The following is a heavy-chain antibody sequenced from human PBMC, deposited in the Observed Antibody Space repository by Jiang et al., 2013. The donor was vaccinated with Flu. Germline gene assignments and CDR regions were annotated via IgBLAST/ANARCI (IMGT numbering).Heavy chain of an antibody. D-gene: IGHD3-16*02. CDR3: AVWGSYRFFDY. V-gene: IGHV4-38-2*01. CDR2: IYHSGST. Sequence: SGSGLVKPSETLSLTCAVSGYSISSGYYWGWIRQPPGKGLEWIGSIYHSGSTYYNPSLKSRVTISVDTSKNQFSLKLSSVTAADTAVYYCAVWGSYRFFDYWGQGTLVTVSS. J-gene: IGHJ4*02. CDR1: GYSISSGYY.